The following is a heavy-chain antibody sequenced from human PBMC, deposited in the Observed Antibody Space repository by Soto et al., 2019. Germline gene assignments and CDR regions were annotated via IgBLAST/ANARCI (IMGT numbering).Heavy chain of an antibody. D-gene: IGHD3-10*01. V-gene: IGHV1-18*01. CDR2: ISAYNGNT. J-gene: IGHJ6*02. CDR3: VLLWFGELLDSDYYGMEV. Sequence: ASVKVSCKASGYTFTSYGISWVRQAPGQGLEWMGWISAYNGNTNYAQKLQGRVTMTTDTSTSTAYMELRSLRSDDTAVYYCVLLWFGELLDSDYYGMEVWGQGTTVTVSS. CDR1: GYTFTSYG.